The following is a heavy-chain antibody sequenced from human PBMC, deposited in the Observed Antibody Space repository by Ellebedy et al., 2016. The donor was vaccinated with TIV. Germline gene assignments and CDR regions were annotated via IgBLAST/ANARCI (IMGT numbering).Heavy chain of an antibody. J-gene: IGHJ5*02. CDR3: AQSGSYAELWFNP. D-gene: IGHD1-26*01. CDR2: INHSGST. CDR1: GGSFSGYY. Sequence: SETLSLTXAVYGGSFSGYYWSWIRQPPGKGLEWIGEINHSGSTNYNPSLKSRVTISVDTSKNQFSLKLSSVTAADTAVYYCAQSGSYAELWFNPWGQGTLVTVSS. V-gene: IGHV4-34*01.